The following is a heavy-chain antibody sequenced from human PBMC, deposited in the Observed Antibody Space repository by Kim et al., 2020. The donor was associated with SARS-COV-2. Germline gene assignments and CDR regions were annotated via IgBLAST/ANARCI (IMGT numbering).Heavy chain of an antibody. V-gene: IGHV1-2*06. CDR3: ARVMVVPAAMQYLPYYYYGMDV. Sequence: ASVKVSCKASGYTFTSYYMHWVRQAPGQGLEWMGRINTNSGGTNYAQKFTGRVTMTWDTSISTAYMELSRLRSDDTAVYYCARVMVVPAAMQYLPYYYYGMDVWGQGTTVTVSS. CDR2: INTNSGGT. D-gene: IGHD2-2*01. CDR1: GYTFTSYY. J-gene: IGHJ6*02.